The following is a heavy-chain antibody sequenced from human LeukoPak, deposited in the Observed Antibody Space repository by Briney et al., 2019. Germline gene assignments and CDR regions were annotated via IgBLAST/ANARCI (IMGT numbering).Heavy chain of an antibody. D-gene: IGHD2-2*01. CDR1: GYTFTSYY. CDR2: INPSGGST. CDR3: ARSCSSTSCTPVSYYYYYYMDV. Sequence: ASVKVSCKASGYTFTSYYMHWVRQAPGQGLEWMGIINPSGGSTSYAQKFQGRVTMTRDMSTSTVYMELSSLRSGDTAVYYCARSCSSTSCTPVSYYYYYYMDVWGKGTTVTVSS. J-gene: IGHJ6*03. V-gene: IGHV1-46*01.